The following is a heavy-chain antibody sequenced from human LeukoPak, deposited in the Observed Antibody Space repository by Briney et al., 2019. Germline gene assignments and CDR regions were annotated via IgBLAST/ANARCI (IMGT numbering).Heavy chain of an antibody. D-gene: IGHD3-10*01. CDR2: INSDGSST. CDR1: GFTFSNYW. CDR3: ARVKVRFYFDY. V-gene: IGHV3-74*01. J-gene: IGHJ4*02. Sequence: RPGGSLRPSCAASGFTFSNYWMHWVRQAPGKGLVWVSHINSDGSSTSYADSVKGRFTISRDNAENTLYLQMNTLRAEDTAVYYCARVKVRFYFDYWGQGTLVTVSS.